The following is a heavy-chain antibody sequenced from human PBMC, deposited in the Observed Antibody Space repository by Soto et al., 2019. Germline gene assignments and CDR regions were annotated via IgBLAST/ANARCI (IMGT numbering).Heavy chain of an antibody. CDR3: ARVVTWNAFGMDV. CDR1: GFTFSSYG. CDR2: IWYDGSNK. D-gene: IGHD1-1*01. Sequence: QVQLVESGGGVVQPGRSLRLSCAASGFTFSSYGMHWVRQAPGKGLEWVAVIWYDGSNKYYADSVKGRFTISRDNSKNTLYLQMNSLRAEDTAVYYCARVVTWNAFGMDVWGQGTTVTVSS. V-gene: IGHV3-33*01. J-gene: IGHJ6*02.